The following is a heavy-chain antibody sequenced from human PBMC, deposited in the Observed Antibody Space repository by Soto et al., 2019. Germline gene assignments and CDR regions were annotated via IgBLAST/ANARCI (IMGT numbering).Heavy chain of an antibody. CDR3: AKRRVAINPYYFAY. D-gene: IGHD3-3*01. CDR2: IKNGGGDT. V-gene: IGHV3-23*01. J-gene: IGHJ4*02. Sequence: GGSLRLSCAASGFTLNNYAMSWVRQAPGKGLEWVSSIKNGGGDTYYADSVKGRFTISRDNSKNTLYLQMNSLRAVDTAVYYCAKRRVAINPYYFAYWGQGALVTVSS. CDR1: GFTLNNYA.